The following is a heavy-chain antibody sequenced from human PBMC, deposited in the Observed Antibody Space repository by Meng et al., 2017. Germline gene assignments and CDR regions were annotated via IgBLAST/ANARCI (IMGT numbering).Heavy chain of an antibody. V-gene: IGHV3-30*04. Sequence: GESLKISCAASGFTFSSYAMHWVRQAPGKGLEWVAVISYDGSNKYYADSVKGRFTISRDNSKNTLYLQMNSLRAEDTAVYYCARDWAILAVAGTDYWGQGTLVTVSS. J-gene: IGHJ4*02. D-gene: IGHD6-19*01. CDR1: GFTFSSYA. CDR3: ARDWAILAVAGTDY. CDR2: ISYDGSNK.